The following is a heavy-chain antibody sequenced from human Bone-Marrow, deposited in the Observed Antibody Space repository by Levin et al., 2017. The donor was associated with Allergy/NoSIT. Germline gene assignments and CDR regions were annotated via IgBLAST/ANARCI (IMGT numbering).Heavy chain of an antibody. CDR1: GFPFGDYA. D-gene: IGHD6-13*01. CDR3: ALGGAAVA. Sequence: KPGGSLRLSCTTSGFPFGDYAMSWFRQAPGEAPEWLGYIKAKRTGGSTKYSESLEDRLTISRDDSMGIAYLQLTSLKAEDTGVYYCALGGAAVAWGQGTQVTVSS. J-gene: IGHJ5*02. CDR2: IKAKRTGGST. V-gene: IGHV3-49*05.